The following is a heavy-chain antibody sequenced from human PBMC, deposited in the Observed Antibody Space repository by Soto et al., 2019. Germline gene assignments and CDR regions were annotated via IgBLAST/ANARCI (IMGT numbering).Heavy chain of an antibody. V-gene: IGHV4-61*08. CDR3: ARVGHCSSTSCPQPFDY. CDR1: GGSISSGDYS. Sequence: SETLSLTCTVSGGSISSGDYSWSWVRQSPGKGLEWIGYIYCSGITNYNPSLKSRVNISVDTSKNQFSLKLSSLTAADTAVYFCARVGHCSSTSCPQPFDYWGQGTLVTVSS. CDR2: IYCSGIT. J-gene: IGHJ4*02. D-gene: IGHD2-2*01.